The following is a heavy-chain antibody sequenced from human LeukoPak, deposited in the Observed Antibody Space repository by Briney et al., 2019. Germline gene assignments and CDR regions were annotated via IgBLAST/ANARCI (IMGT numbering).Heavy chain of an antibody. CDR1: GFTVSTNY. CDR3: ARAYYDILTGYQPGDY. V-gene: IGHV3-21*01. J-gene: IGHJ4*02. D-gene: IGHD3-9*01. Sequence: GGSLRLSCAASGFTVSTNYMSWVRQAPGKGLEWVSSISSSSSYIYYADSVKGRFTISRDNAKNSLYLQMNSLRAEDTAVYYCARAYYDILTGYQPGDYWGQGTLVTVSS. CDR2: ISSSSSYI.